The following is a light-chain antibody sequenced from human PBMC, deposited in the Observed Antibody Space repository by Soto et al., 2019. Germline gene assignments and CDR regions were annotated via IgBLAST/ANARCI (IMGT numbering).Light chain of an antibody. CDR2: GAS. CDR1: QSVSGN. V-gene: IGKV3-15*01. Sequence: EIVMAQSPATLSVSPGERATLSCRASQSVSGNLAWYQQKPGQAPRLLIYGASTRATGIPARFSGRGSGTEFTLTVSSLQAEDFAGYYCQQYNNWPPAFGQGTKVEIK. J-gene: IGKJ1*01. CDR3: QQYNNWPPA.